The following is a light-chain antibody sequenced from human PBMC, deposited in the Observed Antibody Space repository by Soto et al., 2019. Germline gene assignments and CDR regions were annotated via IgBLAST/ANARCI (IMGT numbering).Light chain of an antibody. V-gene: IGKV3-15*01. CDR3: QQYNKWPWT. Sequence: EIVLTQSPGTLSLSPGERATLSCRASQSVSSTYLAWYQHKPGQAPRLLIYGASTRATGIPARFSGSGSGTEFTLTISSLQSEDFAVYYCQQYNKWPWTFGQGTKVEIK. J-gene: IGKJ1*01. CDR2: GAS. CDR1: QSVSSTY.